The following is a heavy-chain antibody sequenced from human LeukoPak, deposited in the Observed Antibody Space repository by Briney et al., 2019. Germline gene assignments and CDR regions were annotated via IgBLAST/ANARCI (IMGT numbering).Heavy chain of an antibody. CDR3: ATESSSGWYSCDY. J-gene: IGHJ4*02. V-gene: IGHV3-53*01. D-gene: IGHD6-19*01. CDR1: GFTVSKNY. CDR2: IYSGGST. Sequence: GGSLRLSCAVSGFTVSKNYMSWVRQTPGKGLEWVAGIYSGGSTYYADPVKGRFTISRDNSKNTLYLQMNSLRADDTAVYYCATESSSGWYSCDYWGQGTLVTVSS.